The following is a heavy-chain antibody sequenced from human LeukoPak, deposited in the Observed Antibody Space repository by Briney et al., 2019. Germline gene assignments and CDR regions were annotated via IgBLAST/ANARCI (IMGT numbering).Heavy chain of an antibody. CDR2: IGIRGDT. D-gene: IGHD6-19*01. CDR3: ARGGIQVSGIDEFDY. CDR1: GFTFIDYD. Sequence: GGSLRLSCAASGFTFIDYDMHWVRQVIGKGLEWVSAIGIRGDTHYSGSVKGRFTISRENAESSLYLQMNSLRAEDTAVYYCARGGIQVSGIDEFDYCGQGTLVTVSS. J-gene: IGHJ4*02. V-gene: IGHV3-13*01.